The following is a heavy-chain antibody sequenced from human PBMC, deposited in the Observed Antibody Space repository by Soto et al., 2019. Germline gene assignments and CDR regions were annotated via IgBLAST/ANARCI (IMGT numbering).Heavy chain of an antibody. V-gene: IGHV4-39*01. D-gene: IGHD3-10*01. CDR3: ARRTPYYFGSGSYYRSPNWFDP. Sequence: SETRSLTGLVSGCSISSSSYYWGWIRQPPGKGLEWIGNIYYSGSTYYNPSLKSRVTISVDTSKNQFSLKLSSVTAADTAMYYCARRTPYYFGSGSYYRSPNWFDPWGQGTLVTVSS. CDR1: GCSISSSSYY. J-gene: IGHJ5*02. CDR2: IYYSGST.